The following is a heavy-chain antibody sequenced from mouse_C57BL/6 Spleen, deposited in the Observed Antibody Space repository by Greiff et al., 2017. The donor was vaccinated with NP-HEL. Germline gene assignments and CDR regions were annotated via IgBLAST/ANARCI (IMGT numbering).Heavy chain of an antibody. CDR1: GYTFTDYN. CDR3: APNWDYFDY. V-gene: IGHV1-22*01. J-gene: IGHJ2*01. CDR2: INPNNGGT. D-gene: IGHD4-1*01. Sequence: EVQLQQSGPELVKPGASVKMSCKASGYTFTDYNMPWVKQSHGKSLEWIGYINPNNGGTSYNQKFKGKATLTVNKSSSTAYMELRSLTSEDSAVYYCAPNWDYFDYWGQGTTLTVSS.